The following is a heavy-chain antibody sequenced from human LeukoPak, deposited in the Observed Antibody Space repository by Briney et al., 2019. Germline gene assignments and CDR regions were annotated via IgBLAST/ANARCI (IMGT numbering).Heavy chain of an antibody. D-gene: IGHD1-14*01. J-gene: IGHJ1*01. V-gene: IGHV3-7*05. CDR3: AREFSWSGRDI. Sequence: PGGSLRLSCVASEFTHKYMSWVRQAPGKGLEWVANIKQDGSDKNYVYSVKGRFTISRDNTKNSVYLEMNSLKVEDTAVYYCAREFSWSGRDIWGQGTLVTVSS. CDR1: EFTHKY. CDR2: IKQDGSDK.